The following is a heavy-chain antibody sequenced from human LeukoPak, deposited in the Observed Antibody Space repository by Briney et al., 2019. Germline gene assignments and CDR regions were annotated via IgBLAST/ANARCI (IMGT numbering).Heavy chain of an antibody. CDR2: IGGSGGST. CDR3: AKGGIVVVPAAHYYYYYGMDV. CDR1: GFTFSDYA. Sequence: GGSLRLSCAASGFTFSDYAMNWVRQAPGKGLEWVSAIGGSGGSTYYADSVKGRFTISRDNSKSTLYLQMNSLRAEDTAVYYCAKGGIVVVPAAHYYYYYGMDVWGQGTTVTVSS. D-gene: IGHD2-2*01. J-gene: IGHJ6*02. V-gene: IGHV3-23*01.